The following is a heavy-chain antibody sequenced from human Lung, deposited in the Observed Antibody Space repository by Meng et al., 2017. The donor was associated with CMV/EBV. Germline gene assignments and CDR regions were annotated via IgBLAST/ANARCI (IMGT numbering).Heavy chain of an antibody. CDR2: ISYDGSNK. CDR1: GFSFSSSG. Sequence: GESXKISCAASGFSFSSSGMHWVRQAPGKGLEWVAAISYDGSNKEDADSVKGRFTISRDNYKNTLYLQMNSLRAEDTAVYYCVTDKYCSSTWGCLDGWRQGTTVTVSS. CDR3: VTDKYCSSTWGCLDG. V-gene: IGHV3-30*04. J-gene: IGHJ6*02. D-gene: IGHD2-15*01.